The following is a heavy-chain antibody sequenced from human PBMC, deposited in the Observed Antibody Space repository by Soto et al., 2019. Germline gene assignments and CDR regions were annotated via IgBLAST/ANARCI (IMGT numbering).Heavy chain of an antibody. CDR2: LRSKPYGGTA. Sequence: GGSLLLSCTGSGFPFGYYAVRWFRQATGKGLKWVAFLRSKPYGGTAEFASSVKGRFIISRDDSKSIAYLRMNSLKTEDTAFYYCTRGTDRYNWVDPRGQGTLVTGS. CDR1: GFPFGYYA. CDR3: TRGTDRYNWVDP. J-gene: IGHJ5*02. V-gene: IGHV3-49*03. D-gene: IGHD2-8*02.